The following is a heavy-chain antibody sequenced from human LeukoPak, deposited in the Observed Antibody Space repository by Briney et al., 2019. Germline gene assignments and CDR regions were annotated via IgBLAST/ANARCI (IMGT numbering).Heavy chain of an antibody. V-gene: IGHV3-48*03. CDR3: ARAGMTLTGYIRGFDH. D-gene: IGHD3-9*01. CDR2: ISSSGSTI. Sequence: GGSLRLSCAASGFTFSSYEMNWVRQAPGKVLEWVSYISSSGSTIYYADSVKGRFTISRDNAENSLYLQINSLRAEDTAVYYCARAGMTLTGYIRGFDHWGQGTLVTVSP. J-gene: IGHJ4*02. CDR1: GFTFSSYE.